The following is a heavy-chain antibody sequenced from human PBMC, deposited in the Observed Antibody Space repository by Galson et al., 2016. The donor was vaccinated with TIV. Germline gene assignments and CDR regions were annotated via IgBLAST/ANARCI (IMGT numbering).Heavy chain of an antibody. J-gene: IGHJ4*02. CDR2: VHHSGTA. CDR1: GYSMTNGFF. D-gene: IGHD1-7*01. CDR3: TREIAGTTVHS. Sequence: ETLSLTCAVSGYSMTNGFFWGWIRQPPGEGLEWIGSVHHSGTAYCNPSLESRVTISEDTSKNQIFLHLRSVTAADTAVYYSTREIAGTTVHSWGQGALVTVSS. V-gene: IGHV4-38-2*02.